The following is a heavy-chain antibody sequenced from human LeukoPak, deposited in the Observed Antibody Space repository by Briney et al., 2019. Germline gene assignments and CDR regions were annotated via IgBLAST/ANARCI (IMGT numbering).Heavy chain of an antibody. Sequence: ASVKVSCKASGYTFTSYDINWVRQATGQGLEWMGWMNPNSGDTGYAQKFQGRVTMTRNTSISTAYMELSSLRSEDTAVYYCARVSSSWRRDFDYWGQGTLVTVSS. CDR3: ARVSSSWRRDFDY. J-gene: IGHJ4*02. D-gene: IGHD6-13*01. CDR1: GYTFTSYD. V-gene: IGHV1-8*01. CDR2: MNPNSGDT.